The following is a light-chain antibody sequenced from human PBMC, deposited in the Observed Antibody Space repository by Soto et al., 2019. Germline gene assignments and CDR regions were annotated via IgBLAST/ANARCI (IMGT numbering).Light chain of an antibody. CDR1: QGISSY. CDR2: AAS. CDR3: QQYYSYPLT. J-gene: IGKJ4*01. Sequence: AIRMTQSPSSFSASTGDRVTITCRASQGISSYLAWYQQKPGKAPKLLIYAASTLQSGVPSRFSGSGSGTDFILTISRLQSEDFATYYCQQYYSYPLTFGGGTKVEIK. V-gene: IGKV1-8*01.